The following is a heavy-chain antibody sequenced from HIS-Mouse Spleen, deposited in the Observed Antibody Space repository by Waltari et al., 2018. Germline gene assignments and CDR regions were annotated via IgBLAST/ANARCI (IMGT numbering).Heavy chain of an antibody. CDR1: GGSFSGYY. J-gene: IGHJ5*02. CDR3: ASGWYYDFWSGPAGWFDR. D-gene: IGHD3-3*01. V-gene: IGHV4-34*01. CDR2: INHSGST. Sequence: QVQLQQWGAGLLKPSETLSLTCAVYGGSFSGYYWSWIRQPPGRGLGWIGEINHSGSTKSTPYLKGCVTISVETAKRQFSLWLGFVTAADTAVYYCASGWYYDFWSGPAGWFDRWGQGTLVTVPS.